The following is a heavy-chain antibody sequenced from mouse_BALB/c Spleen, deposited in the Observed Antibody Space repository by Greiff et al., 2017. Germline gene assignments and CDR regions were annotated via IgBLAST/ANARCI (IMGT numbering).Heavy chain of an antibody. D-gene: IGHD3-1*01. Sequence: EVQGAESGGGLVQPGGSRKLSCAASGFTFSSFGMHWVRQAPEKGLEWVAYISSGSSTIYYADTVKGRFTISRDNPKNTLFLQMTSLRSEDTAMYYCARRGLRWPFDYWGQGTTLTVSS. CDR1: GFTFSSFG. V-gene: IGHV5-17*02. CDR2: ISSGSSTI. CDR3: ARRGLRWPFDY. J-gene: IGHJ2*01.